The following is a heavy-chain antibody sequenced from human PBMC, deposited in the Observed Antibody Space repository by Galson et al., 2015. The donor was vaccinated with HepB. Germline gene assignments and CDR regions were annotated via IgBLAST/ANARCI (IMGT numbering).Heavy chain of an antibody. D-gene: IGHD2-2*01. CDR2: IWYDGSNQ. CDR3: ARPSAYCSSSACSGARPLHLYYYYGLNA. CDR1: GFTFSKYG. Sequence: SLRLSCAASGFTFSKYGMHWVRQAPGKGLEWVAVIWYDGSNQYYADSVKGRFTISRDNSQNTLYLQMNSLRAEDTAVYYCARPSAYCSSSACSGARPLHLYYYYGLNAWGQGTTVTVSS. V-gene: IGHV3-33*01. J-gene: IGHJ6*02.